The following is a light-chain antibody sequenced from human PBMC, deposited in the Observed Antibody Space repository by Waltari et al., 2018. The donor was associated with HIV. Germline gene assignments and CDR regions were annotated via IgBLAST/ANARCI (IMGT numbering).Light chain of an antibody. CDR2: WAS. CDR3: QQYYSTPPT. Sequence: DIVMTQSPDSLAVSLGGRTTINCKSSQNLFYSSNNKNYLAWYQHKPGQPPKLLFYWASTRESGVPDRLSGSGSGTNFTLTISSLQADDVAVYFCQQYYSTPPTFGQGTKLEI. J-gene: IGKJ2*01. CDR1: QNLFYSSNNKNY. V-gene: IGKV4-1*01.